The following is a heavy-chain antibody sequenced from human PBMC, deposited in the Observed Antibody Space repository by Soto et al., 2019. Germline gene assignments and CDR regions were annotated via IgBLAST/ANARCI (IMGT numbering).Heavy chain of an antibody. CDR3: ARRRGYAFDI. J-gene: IGHJ3*02. CDR1: GYTFTSYD. CDR2: MNPNSGNT. Sequence: QVQLVQSGAEVKKPGASVKVSCKASGYTFTSYDISWVRQATGQGLEWVGWMNPNSGNTGYAQKFQGRVTMTRNTAISTADMELSSLRSEGTAVYCCARRRGYAFDIWGQGTMVTVSS. V-gene: IGHV1-8*01.